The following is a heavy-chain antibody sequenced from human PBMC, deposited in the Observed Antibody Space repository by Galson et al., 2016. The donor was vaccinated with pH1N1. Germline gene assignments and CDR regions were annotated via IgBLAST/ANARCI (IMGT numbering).Heavy chain of an antibody. D-gene: IGHD6-13*01. CDR2: ISGSGIST. Sequence: SLRLSCAASGFTFRNYAMRWVRQAPGKGLEWVSHISGSGISTYYADSVKGWFTISRDNSKNTMYLQMNSLRAEDTAIYYCAKDFVRAVQIPESGINDYWGQGTLVTVSS. CDR1: GFTFRNYA. CDR3: AKDFVRAVQIPESGINDY. V-gene: IGHV3-23*01. J-gene: IGHJ4*02.